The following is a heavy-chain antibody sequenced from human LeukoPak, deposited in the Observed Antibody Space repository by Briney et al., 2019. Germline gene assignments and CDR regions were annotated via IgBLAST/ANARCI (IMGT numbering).Heavy chain of an antibody. V-gene: IGHV1-46*01. CDR1: GYTFTSYY. Sequence: ASVKVSCKASGYTFTSYYMHWVRQAPGQGLEWMGIINPSGGSTSYAQKFQGRVTMTRDTSTSTVYMELSSLRSEDTDVYYCARGVRITIFGVVIQPYNWFDPWGQGTLVTVSS. D-gene: IGHD3-3*01. CDR3: ARGVRITIFGVVIQPYNWFDP. CDR2: INPSGGST. J-gene: IGHJ5*02.